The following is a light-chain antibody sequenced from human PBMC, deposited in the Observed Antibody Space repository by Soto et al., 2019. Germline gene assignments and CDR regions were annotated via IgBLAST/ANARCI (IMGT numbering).Light chain of an antibody. J-gene: IGKJ3*01. CDR1: QSVSSN. V-gene: IGKV3-15*01. Sequence: EIVMTQSPATLSVCPGERATLSCRASQSVSSNLAWYQQKPGQAPRLLIYGASTRATGIPARFSGSGSGTEFTLTXSSLQSEDFAVYYCQQYNNWPPIFGPGTKVDIK. CDR3: QQYNNWPPI. CDR2: GAS.